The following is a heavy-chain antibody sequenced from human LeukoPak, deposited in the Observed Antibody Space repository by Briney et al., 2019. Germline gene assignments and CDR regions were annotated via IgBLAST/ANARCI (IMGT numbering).Heavy chain of an antibody. J-gene: IGHJ4*02. V-gene: IGHV1-18*01. CDR2: ISVYSGNT. CDR3: TRAAPALDSGHEFSFDY. CDR1: GFSFSNYG. D-gene: IGHD5-12*01. Sequence: GASVKVSCKASGFSFSNYGIGWVRQAPGQGLEWVGWISVYSGNTKSAQRLQGRLSMTTDTSTNTAYMEVRSLRPDDTAVYYCTRAAPALDSGHEFSFDYWGQGTLVTVSP.